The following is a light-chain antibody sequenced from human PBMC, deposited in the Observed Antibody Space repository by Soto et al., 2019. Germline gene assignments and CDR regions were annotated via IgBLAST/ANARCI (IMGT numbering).Light chain of an antibody. CDR1: SSDVGGYNY. Sequence: QSALTQPASVSGSPGQSITISCTGTSSDVGGYNYVSWYQQHPGKAPKLMIYEVSNRPSGVYNRFSGSKSGNTASLTISGLQAEDESDYYCSSYTSSSTLEVGFGGGTKLTVL. CDR3: SSYTSSSTLEVG. J-gene: IGLJ2*01. V-gene: IGLV2-14*01. CDR2: EVS.